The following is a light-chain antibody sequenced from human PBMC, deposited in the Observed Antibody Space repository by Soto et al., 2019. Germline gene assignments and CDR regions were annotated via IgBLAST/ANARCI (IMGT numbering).Light chain of an antibody. CDR3: QQYQNLWT. CDR2: RPS. V-gene: IGKV3-15*01. Sequence: EIVMTQSPATLSVSPGERATLSCTASHYVYSNVAWFQQRPGLAPRLLIYRPSARATGTPARFSGSGSGTEFTLTITSLQSEDFALYYCQQYQNLWTFGQGTEVEI. CDR1: HYVYSN. J-gene: IGKJ1*01.